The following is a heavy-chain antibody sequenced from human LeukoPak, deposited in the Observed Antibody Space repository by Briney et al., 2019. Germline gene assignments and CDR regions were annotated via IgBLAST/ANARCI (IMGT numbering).Heavy chain of an antibody. CDR3: AKDLFTVTSTPYDY. D-gene: IGHD4-17*01. CDR2: ISYDGSNK. V-gene: IGHV3-30*04. CDR1: GFTFSSYA. J-gene: IGHJ4*02. Sequence: GRSLRLSCAASGFTFSSYAMHWVRQAPGKGLEWVAVISYDGSNKYYAGSVKGRFTISRDNSKNTLYLQMNSLRAEDTAVYYCAKDLFTVTSTPYDYWGQGTLVTVSS.